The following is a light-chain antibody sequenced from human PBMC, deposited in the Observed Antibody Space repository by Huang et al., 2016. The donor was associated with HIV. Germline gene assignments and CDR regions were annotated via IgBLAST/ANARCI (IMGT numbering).Light chain of an antibody. J-gene: IGKJ4*01. CDR1: HDITNS. CDR3: QQYDNLPLT. Sequence: DIQMTQSPSSLSASVGDRVTITCQASHDITNSLNWYQQKPGKAPKLLIYDASNLQTGVPSRFSGSGYGTDFTFTISSLQPEDIATYYCQQYDNLPLTFGGGTKVEIK. V-gene: IGKV1-33*01. CDR2: DAS.